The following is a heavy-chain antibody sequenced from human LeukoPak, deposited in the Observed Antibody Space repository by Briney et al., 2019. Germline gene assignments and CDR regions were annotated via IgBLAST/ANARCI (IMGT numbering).Heavy chain of an antibody. CDR3: AKDPELQLWIAAFFDY. Sequence: SGGSLRLSCAASGFTFSSYAMSWVRQAPGKGLEWVSAISGSGGSTYYADSVKGRFTISRDNSKNTPYLQMNSLRAEDTAVYYCAKDPELQLWIAAFFDYWGQGTLVTVSS. CDR2: ISGSGGST. V-gene: IGHV3-23*01. D-gene: IGHD5-18*01. CDR1: GFTFSSYA. J-gene: IGHJ4*02.